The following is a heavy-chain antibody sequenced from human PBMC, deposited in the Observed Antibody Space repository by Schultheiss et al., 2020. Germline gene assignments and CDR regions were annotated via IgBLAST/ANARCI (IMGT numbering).Heavy chain of an antibody. V-gene: IGHV4-31*11. CDR2: IYYSGST. CDR1: GGSISSSNW. Sequence: SQTLSLTCAVSGGSISSSNWWSWVRQHPGKGLEWIGYIYYSGSTYYNPSLKSRVTISVDTSKNQFSLKLSSVTAADTAVYYCARSLRARYSSSPFDYWGQGTLVTVSS. D-gene: IGHD6-6*01. J-gene: IGHJ4*02. CDR3: ARSLRARYSSSPFDY.